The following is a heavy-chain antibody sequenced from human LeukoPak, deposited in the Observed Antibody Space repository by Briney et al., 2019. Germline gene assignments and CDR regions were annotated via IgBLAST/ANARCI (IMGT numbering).Heavy chain of an antibody. Sequence: GASVKVSCKASGYTFTSYYMHWVRQAPGQGLEWMGIINPSGGSTSYAQKFQGRVTITADKSTSTAYMELSSLRSEDTAVYYCARARGIAARPWWYWGQGTLVTVSS. J-gene: IGHJ4*02. CDR2: INPSGGST. CDR3: ARARGIAARPWWY. D-gene: IGHD6-6*01. V-gene: IGHV1-46*01. CDR1: GYTFTSYY.